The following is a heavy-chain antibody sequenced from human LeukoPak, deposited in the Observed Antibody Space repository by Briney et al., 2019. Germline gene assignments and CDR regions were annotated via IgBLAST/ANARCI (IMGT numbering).Heavy chain of an antibody. Sequence: GASVKVSCKASGCTFSNYAISWVREAPGQGLEWMGGIIPIFGTANYAQKFQGRVTITTDESTSTAYMELSSLRSEGTAMYYCARGPDLESFDYWGQGTLVTVSS. V-gene: IGHV1-69*05. CDR2: IIPIFGTA. D-gene: IGHD1-1*01. CDR1: GCTFSNYA. CDR3: ARGPDLESFDY. J-gene: IGHJ4*02.